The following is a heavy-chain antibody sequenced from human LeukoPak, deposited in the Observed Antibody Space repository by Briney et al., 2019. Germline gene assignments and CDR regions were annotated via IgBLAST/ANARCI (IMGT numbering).Heavy chain of an antibody. CDR1: GFTFSYYS. Sequence: GGSLRLSCAASGFTFSYYSMNWVRQAPGKGLEWVANIKQDGSEKYYVDSVKGRFTISRDNAKNSLNLQMNSLRAEDTAVYYCARTRDNYYYMGVWGKGTTVTVSS. CDR2: IKQDGSEK. V-gene: IGHV3-7*01. D-gene: IGHD2-2*01. CDR3: ARTRDNYYYMGV. J-gene: IGHJ6*03.